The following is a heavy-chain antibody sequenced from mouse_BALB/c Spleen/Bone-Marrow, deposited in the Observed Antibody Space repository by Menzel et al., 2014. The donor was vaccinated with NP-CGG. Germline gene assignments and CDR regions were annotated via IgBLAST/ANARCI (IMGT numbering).Heavy chain of an antibody. CDR1: GYAFTNYL. CDR3: ARGGDDFSLDY. CDR2: INPGSGGI. J-gene: IGHJ4*01. V-gene: IGHV1-54*01. Sequence: QVQLKESGTDLVRPGTSVKVSCKASGYAFTNYLIEWIKQRPGQGLEWIGVINPGSGGINYNERFKGKATLTADESSSTAYIHLSSLTSGDSAVYYCARGGDDFSLDYWGQRTSVTVSS. D-gene: IGHD2-4*01.